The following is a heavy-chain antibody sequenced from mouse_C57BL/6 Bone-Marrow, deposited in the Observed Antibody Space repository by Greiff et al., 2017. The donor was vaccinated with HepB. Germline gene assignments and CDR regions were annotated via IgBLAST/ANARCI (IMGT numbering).Heavy chain of an antibody. J-gene: IGHJ3*01. Sequence: QVQLKESGPGLVAPSQSLSITCTVSGFSLTSYGVDWVRQPPGKGLAWLGVIWGGGSTNYNSALLSRLSISNDNSKSQVFLKMNSMQTDDTAMYYCARYGYDGGAWFAYWVQGTLVTVSA. CDR2: IWGGGST. D-gene: IGHD2-2*01. CDR1: GFSLTSYG. V-gene: IGHV2-9*01. CDR3: ARYGYDGGAWFAY.